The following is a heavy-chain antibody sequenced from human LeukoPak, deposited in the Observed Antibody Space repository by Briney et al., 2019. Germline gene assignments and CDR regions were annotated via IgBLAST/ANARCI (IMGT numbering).Heavy chain of an antibody. V-gene: IGHV3-9*01. Sequence: PGGSLRLSCAASGFTFDDYAMHWVRQAPGKGLEWVSGISWNSGSIGYADSVKGRFTISRDNAKNSLYLQMYSLRAEDTALYYCAKDIRGPMTSSVGYYYGMDVWGQGTTVTVSS. CDR3: AKDIRGPMTSSVGYYYGMDV. D-gene: IGHD3-10*01. CDR2: ISWNSGSI. J-gene: IGHJ6*02. CDR1: GFTFDDYA.